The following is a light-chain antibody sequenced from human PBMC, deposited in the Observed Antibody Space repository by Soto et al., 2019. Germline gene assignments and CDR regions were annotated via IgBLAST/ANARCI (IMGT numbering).Light chain of an antibody. J-gene: IGLJ3*02. Sequence: QSVLTQPPSASGTPGQRVTISCSGSSSNSGSNTVNWYQQLPGTAPKHLIYSNNQRPSGVPDRFSGSKSGTSASLAISGLQSEDEADYYCAAWDDSLNGPNWVFGGGTKLTVL. CDR3: AAWDDSLNGPNWV. CDR1: SSNSGSNT. V-gene: IGLV1-44*01. CDR2: SNN.